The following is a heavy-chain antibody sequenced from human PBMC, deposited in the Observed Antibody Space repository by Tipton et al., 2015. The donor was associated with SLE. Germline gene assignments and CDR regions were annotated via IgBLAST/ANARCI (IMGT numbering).Heavy chain of an antibody. J-gene: IGHJ4*02. CDR3: ARSGGFGELLFDY. Sequence: TLSLTCTVSGGSISSGGYYWSWIRQHPGKGLEWIGYIYYSGSTYCNPSLQSRVTISVDTTKNQFSLKLSSVTAADTAVYYCARSGGFGELLFDYWGQGTLVTVSS. D-gene: IGHD3-10*01. CDR1: GGSISSGGYY. V-gene: IGHV4-31*03. CDR2: IYYSGST.